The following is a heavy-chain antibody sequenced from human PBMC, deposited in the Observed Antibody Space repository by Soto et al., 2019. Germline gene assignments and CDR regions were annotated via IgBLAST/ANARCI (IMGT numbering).Heavy chain of an antibody. CDR2: LSDGGGST. V-gene: IGHV3-23*01. CDR1: GFTFSNYA. D-gene: IGHD3-22*01. Sequence: GGSLRLSCAASGFTFSNYAMSWVRQAPGKGLEWVSGLSDGGGSTFYADSVEGRFTISRDNAKNTLYLQMNSLRAEDTAIYYCARESYDSGGYSYDAFDIWGPGTVVTVSS. CDR3: ARESYDSGGYSYDAFDI. J-gene: IGHJ3*02.